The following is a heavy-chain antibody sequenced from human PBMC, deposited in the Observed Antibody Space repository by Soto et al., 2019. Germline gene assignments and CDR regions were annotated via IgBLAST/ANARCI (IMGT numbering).Heavy chain of an antibody. J-gene: IGHJ5*02. Sequence: ASVKVSCKVSGYTLTEVSIHWVRQAPGKGLEWMGGFDPENDETNYAQRFQGRFTMTEDSSTDTAFMELHSLRSDDTAVYYCTTAAFCSGAACYSGHNWFDPWGQGTLVTVSS. V-gene: IGHV1-24*01. CDR2: FDPENDET. D-gene: IGHD2-15*01. CDR1: GYTLTEVS. CDR3: TTAAFCSGAACYSGHNWFDP.